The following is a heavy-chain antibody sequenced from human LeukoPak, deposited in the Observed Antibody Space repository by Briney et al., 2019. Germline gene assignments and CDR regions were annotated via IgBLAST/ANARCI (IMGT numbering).Heavy chain of an antibody. CDR3: ARGRPDYYDSNPPRDY. D-gene: IGHD3-22*01. CDR1: GFPFSSYA. Sequence: GRSLGHFWSASGFPFSSYAMHWVRQAPGKGLEWVAVISYDGSNKYFADSVKGRCTIPRDHSKNKLYLQMNSLRGEDKAAYYFARGRPDYYDSNPPRDYWGQGTLVTVSS. V-gene: IGHV3-30-3*01. J-gene: IGHJ4*02. CDR2: ISYDGSNK.